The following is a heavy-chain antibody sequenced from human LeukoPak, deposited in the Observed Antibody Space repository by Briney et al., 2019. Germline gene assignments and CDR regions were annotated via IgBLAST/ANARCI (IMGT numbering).Heavy chain of an antibody. Sequence: GESLKISCTGSGYIFTSYWIGWVRQMPGKGLEGMGNIYPGDSDTRYSPSFQGQVTISADKPISTAYLQWSSLKASDTAMYYCARTYYYDSSGYYRAFDVWGQGTMVTVSS. V-gene: IGHV5-51*04. CDR2: IYPGDSDT. CDR1: GYIFTSYW. J-gene: IGHJ3*01. D-gene: IGHD3-22*01. CDR3: ARTYYYDSSGYYRAFDV.